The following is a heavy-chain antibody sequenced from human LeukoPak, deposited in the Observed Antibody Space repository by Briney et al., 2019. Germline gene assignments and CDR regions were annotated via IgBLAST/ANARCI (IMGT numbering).Heavy chain of an antibody. CDR1: GFTFSSYS. CDR3: ARGGYSYYSDFDY. CDR2: ISSSSSYI. V-gene: IGHV3-21*01. Sequence: PGGSLRLSCAASGFTFSSYSMNWVRQAPGKGLEWVSSISSSSSYIYYADSVKGRFTISRDNAKNSLYLQMNSLRAEDTAVYYCARGGYSYYSDFDYWGQGTLVTVSS. J-gene: IGHJ4*02. D-gene: IGHD5-18*01.